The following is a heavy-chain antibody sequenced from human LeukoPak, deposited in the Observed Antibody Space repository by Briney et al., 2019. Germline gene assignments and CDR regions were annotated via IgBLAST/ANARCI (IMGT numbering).Heavy chain of an antibody. Sequence: GGSLRLSRAASGFTFNAYWMSWVRQAPGKGLEWVANIKQDGSEKYYVDSVKGRFTISRDNTKSSLYLQMNSLRAEDTAVYYCARYYFGSGSYYNAGVWGQGTLVTVSS. D-gene: IGHD3-10*01. J-gene: IGHJ4*02. V-gene: IGHV3-7*04. CDR3: ARYYFGSGSYYNAGV. CDR1: GFTFNAYW. CDR2: IKQDGSEK.